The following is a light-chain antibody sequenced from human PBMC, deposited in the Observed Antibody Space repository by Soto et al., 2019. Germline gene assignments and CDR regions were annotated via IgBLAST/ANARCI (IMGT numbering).Light chain of an antibody. CDR1: QTISTY. Sequence: ILLTQSPATLSLSPGERATLSCRASQTISTYLAWYQQKPGQAPSLLIYDASKRATGIPARFSGSGSGKDFTLTISSAEPEDFAVYYCQQGYNRPTFGQGTRLEIK. V-gene: IGKV3-11*01. CDR2: DAS. CDR3: QQGYNRPT. J-gene: IGKJ5*01.